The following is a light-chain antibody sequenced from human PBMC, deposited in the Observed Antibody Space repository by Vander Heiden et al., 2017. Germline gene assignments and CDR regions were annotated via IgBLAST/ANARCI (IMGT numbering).Light chain of an antibody. CDR1: QGISNY. CDR3: QKYNTGVT. Sequence: DIQMTQSPSSLSASVGDTLTITCRASQGISNYLAWYQQRSGQVPKLIICAAYTLQSGVPPRFSGGGSGTVFTLTISGLQPEDVATYYCQKYNTGVTFGPGTRVDLK. J-gene: IGKJ3*01. CDR2: AAY. V-gene: IGKV1-27*01.